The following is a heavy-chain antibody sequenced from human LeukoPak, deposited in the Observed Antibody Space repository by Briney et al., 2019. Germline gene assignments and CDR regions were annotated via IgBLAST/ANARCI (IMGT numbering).Heavy chain of an antibody. CDR2: ISSSGSTI. Sequence: GGSLRLSCAASGFTFSSYGMNWVRQAPGKGLEWVSYISSSGSTIYYADSVKGRFTISRDNAKNSLYLQMNSLRAEDTALYYCAKDREKYYYGSGSYGSDFDYWGQGTLVTVSS. V-gene: IGHV3-48*03. CDR3: AKDREKYYYGSGSYGSDFDY. D-gene: IGHD3-10*01. J-gene: IGHJ4*02. CDR1: GFTFSSYG.